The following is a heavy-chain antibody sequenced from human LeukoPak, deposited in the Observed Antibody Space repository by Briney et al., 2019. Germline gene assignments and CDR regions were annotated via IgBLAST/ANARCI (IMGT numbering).Heavy chain of an antibody. Sequence: GGSLRLSGAASGFTFSSYRMHWVRQAPGKGLVWVSRINGDGTGISYADSVKGRFTISRDNAENTLYLQMNSLRDEDTAMYHCARTGQALDTWGQGTMVTVSS. CDR1: GFTFSSYR. CDR3: ARTGQALDT. V-gene: IGHV3-74*01. J-gene: IGHJ3*02. D-gene: IGHD1-14*01. CDR2: INGDGTGI.